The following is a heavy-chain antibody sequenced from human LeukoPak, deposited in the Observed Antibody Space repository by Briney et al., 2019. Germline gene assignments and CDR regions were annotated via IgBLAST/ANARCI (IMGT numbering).Heavy chain of an antibody. Sequence: SETLSLTCTVSGDSISSGDYYWSWIRQPAGKGLEWIGRISSSGSTNYNPSLKSRVTISVDTSKNQFSLKLSSVTAADTAVYYCARGGRMVSYYYYYMDVWGKGTTVTVSS. CDR3: ARGGRMVSYYYYYMDV. CDR1: GDSISSGDYY. J-gene: IGHJ6*03. V-gene: IGHV4-61*02. CDR2: ISSSGST. D-gene: IGHD5-18*01.